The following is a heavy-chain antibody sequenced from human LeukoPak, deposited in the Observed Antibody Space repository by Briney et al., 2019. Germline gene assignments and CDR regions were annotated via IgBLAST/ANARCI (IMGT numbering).Heavy chain of an antibody. CDR2: INHNGGEK. J-gene: IGHJ6*02. D-gene: IGHD3-3*01. Sequence: GGSLRLSCAASGFTFSNFWMNWVRQAPGKGLEWVGNINHNGGEKYYVDSVKGRFTISRDNAKNSLYLQISGLRGEDSALYYCARVVVIGVVMPFYGMDVWGQGTTVSVSS. CDR3: ARVVVIGVVMPFYGMDV. V-gene: IGHV3-7*03. CDR1: GFTFSNFW.